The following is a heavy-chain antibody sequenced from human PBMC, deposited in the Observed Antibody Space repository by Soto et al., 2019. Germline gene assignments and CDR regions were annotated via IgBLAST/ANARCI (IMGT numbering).Heavy chain of an antibody. CDR2: ISYDGSNK. CDR3: ARDLAWKRGKVGRYYYGMDV. D-gene: IGHD1-1*01. Sequence: PGGSLRLSCAASGFTFSSYAMHWVRQAPGKGLEWVAVISYDGSNKYYADSVKGRFTISRDNTKNSLYLQMDSLRVEDTAVYYCARDLAWKRGKVGRYYYGMDVWGQGTTVTVSS. V-gene: IGHV3-30-3*01. CDR1: GFTFSSYA. J-gene: IGHJ6*02.